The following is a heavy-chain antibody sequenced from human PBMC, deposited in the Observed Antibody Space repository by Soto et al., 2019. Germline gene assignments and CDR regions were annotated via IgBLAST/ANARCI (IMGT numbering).Heavy chain of an antibody. Sequence: QVQLVESGGGVVQPGRSLRLSCSASGFSFSNYVMHWVRQAPGKGLEWVAAISYDGSNKYYADSVKGRFTISRDNSKNTLYEQMNSLRAEDKAGYYCAKGLASQNYLDYWGQGTLVTVSS. CDR3: AKGLASQNYLDY. CDR1: GFSFSNYV. V-gene: IGHV3-30*18. J-gene: IGHJ4*02. D-gene: IGHD3-9*01. CDR2: ISYDGSNK.